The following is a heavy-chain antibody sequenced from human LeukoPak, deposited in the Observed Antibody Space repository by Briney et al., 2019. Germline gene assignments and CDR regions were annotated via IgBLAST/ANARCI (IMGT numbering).Heavy chain of an antibody. Sequence: PSETLSLTCTVSGYSFSSGYYWGWIRQPPGKGLEWIGSIYHSGSTYYNPSLKSRVTISVDTSKNQFSLKLSSVTAADTAVYYCASSHRGLYCSSTSCRDDYWGQGTLVTVSS. CDR1: GYSFSSGYY. CDR2: IYHSGST. D-gene: IGHD2-2*01. V-gene: IGHV4-38-2*02. J-gene: IGHJ4*02. CDR3: ASSHRGLYCSSTSCRDDY.